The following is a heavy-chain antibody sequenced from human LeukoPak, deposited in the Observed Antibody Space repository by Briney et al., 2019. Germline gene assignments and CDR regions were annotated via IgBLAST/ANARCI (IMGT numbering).Heavy chain of an antibody. D-gene: IGHD3-10*01. CDR1: GFIFSNYG. V-gene: IGHV3-30*18. CDR2: ISYDGSNK. Sequence: GGSLGLSCVGSGFIFSNYGMHWVRQAPGKGLEWVAVISYDGSNKFYADSVKGRFTISRDNSKNTLYLQMNSLRAEDTALYYCAKDYYGSGGQGTQVTVSS. CDR3: AKDYYGS. J-gene: IGHJ4*02.